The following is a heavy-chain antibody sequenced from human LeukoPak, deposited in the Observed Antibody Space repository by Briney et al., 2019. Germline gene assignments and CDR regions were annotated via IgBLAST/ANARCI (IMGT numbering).Heavy chain of an antibody. V-gene: IGHV3-66*01. CDR1: GFPVSSSY. D-gene: IGHD5-24*01. CDR3: ARGSATATIQLDN. Sequence: GSLRLSCTASGFPVSSSYMSWVRQAPGKGLEWVSLIYDIGTTYYADSVKGRFTISRDNSNNTVYLQMNSLRAEDTAVYYCARGSATATIQLDNWGQGTLVTVSS. CDR2: IYDIGTT. J-gene: IGHJ4*02.